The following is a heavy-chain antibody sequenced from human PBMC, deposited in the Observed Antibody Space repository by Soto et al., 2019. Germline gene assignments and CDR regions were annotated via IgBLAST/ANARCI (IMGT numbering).Heavy chain of an antibody. Sequence: SETLSLTCTVSGGSISSYYWSWIRQPPGKGLEWIGYIYYSGSTNYNPSLKSRVTISVDTSKNQFSLKLSSVTAADTAVYYCARDLWGYCGADCYPLDVWGQGTRVTVSS. CDR3: ARDLWGYCGADCYPLDV. CDR2: IYYSGST. V-gene: IGHV4-59*01. D-gene: IGHD2-21*02. J-gene: IGHJ6*02. CDR1: GGSISSYY.